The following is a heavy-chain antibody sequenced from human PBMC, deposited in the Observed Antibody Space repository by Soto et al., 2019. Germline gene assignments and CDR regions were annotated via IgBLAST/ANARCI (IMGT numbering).Heavy chain of an antibody. CDR3: AKEITVAGDFDY. J-gene: IGHJ4*01. CDR2: ISNNGSNE. CDR1: GFTFSSYG. D-gene: IGHD6-19*01. V-gene: IGHV3-30*18. Sequence: PGGSLRLSCVASGFTFSSYGIHWVRQAPGKGLEWVAVISNNGSNEYYADSVKGRFTISRDNSKNTLYLQMDSLRSEDTAVYYCAKEITVAGDFDYWGHGTLVTVS.